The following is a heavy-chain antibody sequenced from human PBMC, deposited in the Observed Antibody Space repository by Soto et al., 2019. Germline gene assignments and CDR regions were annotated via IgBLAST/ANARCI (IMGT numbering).Heavy chain of an antibody. D-gene: IGHD2-15*01. CDR1: GFTFSSYA. V-gene: IGHV3-30-3*01. CDR3: ARGRSVVAATALDY. J-gene: IGHJ4*02. CDR2: ISYDGSNK. Sequence: QVQLVESGGGVVQPGRSLRLSCAASGFTFSSYAMHGVRQAPGKGLEWVAGISYDGSNKYYADSVKGRFTISRDNSKNTLYLQMNSLRAEDTDVYYCARGRSVVAATALDYWGQGTLVTVSS.